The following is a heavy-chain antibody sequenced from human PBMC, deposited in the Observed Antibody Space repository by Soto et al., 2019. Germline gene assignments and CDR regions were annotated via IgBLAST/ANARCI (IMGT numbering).Heavy chain of an antibody. V-gene: IGHV3-30*04. J-gene: IGHJ6*02. Sequence: QVQLVESGGGVVQPGRSLRLSCAASGFTFSSYAMHWVRQAPGKGLEWVAVISYDGRNKYYADSVKRRFTISRDNSKTPXSXPXXSLSAEDTAVYYCARAGCDGGSCYTLVGLRYGMDVWGQGTTVTVSS. CDR1: GFTFSSYA. CDR2: ISYDGRNK. D-gene: IGHD2-15*01. CDR3: ARAGCDGGSCYTLVGLRYGMDV.